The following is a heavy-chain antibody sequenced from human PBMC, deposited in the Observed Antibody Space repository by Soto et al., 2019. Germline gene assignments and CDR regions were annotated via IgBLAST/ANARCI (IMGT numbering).Heavy chain of an antibody. CDR3: ARGYYDSSGQSNTFDI. J-gene: IGHJ3*02. CDR2: VHYSGST. Sequence: SETLSLTCTVSGDSIRSSYWSWIRQSPGKGLEWIAYVHYSGSTKYNPSLNSRVTISVDTSKNQFSLKLNSVTAADTAVYYCARGYYDSSGQSNTFDIWGQGTMVTGS. V-gene: IGHV4-59*01. D-gene: IGHD3-22*01. CDR1: GDSIRSSY.